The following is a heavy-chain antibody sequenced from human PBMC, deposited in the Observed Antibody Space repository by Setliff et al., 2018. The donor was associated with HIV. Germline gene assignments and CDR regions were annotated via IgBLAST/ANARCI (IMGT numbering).Heavy chain of an antibody. CDR1: GFTFGDYA. J-gene: IGHJ4*02. CDR3: TRNAGYSSGWLDY. Sequence: HPGGSLRLSCTASGFTFGDYAVSWVRQAPGKGLEWVGFIRGKAYGETADFAASVKGRFTISRDDSKSIAYLQMNTLKTEDTAVYYCTRNAGYSSGWLDYWGQGTLVTVSS. V-gene: IGHV3-49*04. CDR2: IRGKAYGETA. D-gene: IGHD6-19*01.